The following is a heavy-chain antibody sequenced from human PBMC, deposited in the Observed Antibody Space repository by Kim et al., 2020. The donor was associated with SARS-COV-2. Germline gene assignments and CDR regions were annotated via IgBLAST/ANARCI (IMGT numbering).Heavy chain of an antibody. Sequence: GGSLRLSCAASGFTFSSYAMSWVRQAPGKGLEWVSAISGSGGSTYYADSVKGRFTISRDNSKNTLYLQMNSLRAEDTAVYYCAKRRGRGTMVRGVILFDYWGQGTLVTVSS. CDR3: AKRRGRGTMVRGVILFDY. D-gene: IGHD3-10*01. V-gene: IGHV3-23*01. CDR2: ISGSGGST. J-gene: IGHJ4*02. CDR1: GFTFSSYA.